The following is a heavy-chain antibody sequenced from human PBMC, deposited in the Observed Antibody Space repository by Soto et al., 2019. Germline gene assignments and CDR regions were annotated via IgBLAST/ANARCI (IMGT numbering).Heavy chain of an antibody. Sequence: PSETLSLTCTVSGGSISSGDYYWSWIRQPPGKGLEWIGYIYYSGSTYYNPSLKSRVTISVDTSKNQFSLKLSSVTAADTAVYYCARERPRPYYYYGMDVWGQGTTVTVSS. J-gene: IGHJ6*02. V-gene: IGHV4-30-4*01. CDR2: IYYSGST. CDR1: GGSISSGDYY. CDR3: ARERPRPYYYYGMDV.